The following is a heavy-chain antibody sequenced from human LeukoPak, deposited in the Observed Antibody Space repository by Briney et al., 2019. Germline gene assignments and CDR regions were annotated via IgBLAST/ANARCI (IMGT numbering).Heavy chain of an antibody. V-gene: IGHV3-23*01. CDR1: GITFSSYG. J-gene: IGHJ5*02. CDR3: AKDYSKTSYYGSGTYYRPNWFDP. Sequence: PGGSLRLSCAASGITFSSYGMSWVRQAPGKGLEWVSSISSTGGTTYYEDSVKGRFTISRDNSKNTLYLQMNSLRAEDTAVYYCAKDYSKTSYYGSGTYYRPNWFDPWGQGTLVTVSS. CDR2: ISSTGGTT. D-gene: IGHD3-10*01.